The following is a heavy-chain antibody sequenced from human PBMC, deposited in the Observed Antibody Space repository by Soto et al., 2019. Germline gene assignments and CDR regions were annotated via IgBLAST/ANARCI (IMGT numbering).Heavy chain of an antibody. V-gene: IGHV1-69*02. D-gene: IGHD5-18*01. CDR1: GGTFDTYT. J-gene: IGHJ6*02. CDR3: ASPDRRDTRVAWSSANYNGLDV. Sequence: QVQLVQSGAEVKKPGSSVRVSCKASGGTFDTYTVNWVRQAPGQGLEWMGRIIPVFNIANYAQKFQGRVTITADRSTSSAYMELSSLTSGDTAVYYCASPDRRDTRVAWSSANYNGLDVWGQGTTVTVSS. CDR2: IIPVFNIA.